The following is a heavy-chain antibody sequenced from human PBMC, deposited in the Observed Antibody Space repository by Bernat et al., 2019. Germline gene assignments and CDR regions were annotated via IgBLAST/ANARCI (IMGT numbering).Heavy chain of an antibody. CDR1: GGSFSGYY. J-gene: IGHJ5*02. CDR2: INHSGST. V-gene: IGHV4-34*01. D-gene: IGHD2-2*01. Sequence: QVQLQESGPGLVKPSETLSLTCTVSGGSFSGYYWSWIRQPPGKGLEWCGEINHSGSTNYNPSLKSRVTISVDTSKNQFSLKLSSVTAADTAVYYCASEIPPAAIGWFDPWGQGTLVTVSS. CDR3: ASEIPPAAIGWFDP.